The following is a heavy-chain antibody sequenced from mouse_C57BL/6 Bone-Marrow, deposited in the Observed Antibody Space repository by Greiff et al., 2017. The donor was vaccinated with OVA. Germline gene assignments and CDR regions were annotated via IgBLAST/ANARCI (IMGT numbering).Heavy chain of an antibody. Sequence: QVQLQQSGPGLVQPSQSLSITCTVSGFSLTSYGVHWVRQPPGKGLEWLGVIWSGGSTDYNAAFISRLSISKDNSKSQVFFKMNSLQADDTAIYYCAKTFITTVVATGYFDVWGTGTTVTVSS. V-gene: IGHV2-4*01. CDR1: GFSLTSYG. J-gene: IGHJ1*03. CDR2: IWSGGST. CDR3: AKTFITTVVATGYFDV. D-gene: IGHD1-1*01.